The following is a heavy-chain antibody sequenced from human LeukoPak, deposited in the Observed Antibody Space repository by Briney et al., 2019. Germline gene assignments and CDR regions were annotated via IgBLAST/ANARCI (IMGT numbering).Heavy chain of an antibody. V-gene: IGHV3-21*01. CDR2: ISSSVSYI. Sequence: GGSLRLSCAVSGFTFSIYSMHWVRQAPGKGLEWISSISSSVSYIYYAASVKGRFTISRDNAKNLLYLQMNSLRAEDTAVYYCARDGGSENYDHWGQGTLVTVSS. CDR1: GFTFSIYS. J-gene: IGHJ4*02. CDR3: ARDGGSENYDH. D-gene: IGHD1-26*01.